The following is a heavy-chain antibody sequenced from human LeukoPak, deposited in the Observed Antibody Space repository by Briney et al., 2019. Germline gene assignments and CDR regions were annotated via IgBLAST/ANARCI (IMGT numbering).Heavy chain of an antibody. CDR2: ISYDGSNK. J-gene: IGHJ4*02. CDR1: GFTFSSYA. CDR3: ARSPYYDFWSGFLY. V-gene: IGHV3-30-3*01. D-gene: IGHD3-3*01. Sequence: GGSLRLSCAASGFTFSSYAMHWVRQAPGKGLEWVAVISYDGSNKYYADSVKGRFTISRDNSKNTLYLQMNSLRAEDTAVYYCARSPYYDFWSGFLYWGQGTLVTVSS.